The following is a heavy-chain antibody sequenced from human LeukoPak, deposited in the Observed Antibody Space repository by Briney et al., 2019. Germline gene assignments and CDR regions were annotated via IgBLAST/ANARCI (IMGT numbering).Heavy chain of an antibody. J-gene: IGHJ4*02. V-gene: IGHV3-30*02. CDR3: AKSLVWFGELLSSPDY. CDR1: GFTFNTYG. CDR2: IRYDGSDK. Sequence: GRSLRLSCSASGFTFNTYGMHWVRQAPGKGLEWVAFIRYDGSDKYYADSVRGRFTISRDNSKNTLYLQMNSLRAEDTAVYYCAKSLVWFGELLSSPDYWGQGTLVTVSS. D-gene: IGHD3-10*01.